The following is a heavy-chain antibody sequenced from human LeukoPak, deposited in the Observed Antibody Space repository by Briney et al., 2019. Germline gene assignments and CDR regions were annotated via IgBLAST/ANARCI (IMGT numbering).Heavy chain of an antibody. J-gene: IGHJ6*03. CDR3: ARVQAAANYYYYYMDV. Sequence: SETLSLTCTVSGGSISSSSYYWGWIRQPPGKGLEWIGSIYYSGSTYYNPSLKSRVTISVDTSKNQFSLRLSSVTAADTAVYYCARVQAAANYYYYYMDVWGKGTTVTVSS. V-gene: IGHV4-39*07. CDR1: GGSISSSSYY. CDR2: IYYSGST. D-gene: IGHD6-13*01.